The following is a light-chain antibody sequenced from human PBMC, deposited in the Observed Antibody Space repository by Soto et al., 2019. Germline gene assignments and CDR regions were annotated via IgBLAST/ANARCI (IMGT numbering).Light chain of an antibody. CDR1: QSVSSSQ. CDR2: GAS. CDR3: QQYDTAPHT. V-gene: IGKV3-20*01. Sequence: EIVLTQAPGTLSLSPGESATLYCRASQSVSSSQVAWYQQKPGQAPRLLIYGASSRATGIPDRFSGVGSETDFTLTISRLEPEDFAVYYCQQYDTAPHTFGQGTKLEIK. J-gene: IGKJ2*01.